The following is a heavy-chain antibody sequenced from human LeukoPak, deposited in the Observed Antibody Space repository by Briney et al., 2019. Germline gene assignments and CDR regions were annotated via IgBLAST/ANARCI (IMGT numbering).Heavy chain of an antibody. V-gene: IGHV3-7*01. D-gene: IGHD2-2*01. CDR1: GFTFRSYW. CDR3: ARAPTVLVGYCSSSSCQADY. Sequence: GGSLRLSCAASGFTFRSYWMGWVRQAPGKGLEWVANIKQDGSEKYYVDSVKGRFTISRDNAKSSLDLQMNSLRPEDTGVYYCARAPTVLVGYCSSSSCQADYWGQGTLVTVSS. CDR2: IKQDGSEK. J-gene: IGHJ4*02.